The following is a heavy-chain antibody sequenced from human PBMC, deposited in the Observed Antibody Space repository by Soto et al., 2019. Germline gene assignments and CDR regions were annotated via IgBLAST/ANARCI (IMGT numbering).Heavy chain of an antibody. CDR1: GGSISSYY. CDR3: ARDLKFGQADY. J-gene: IGHJ4*02. V-gene: IGHV4-4*07. Sequence: SETLSLTCTVSGGSISSYYWTWIRQPSGKGLEWIGRIYASGSTNYNPSLKSRVTMSVDTSKNQFSLKLSSVTAADTAVYYCARDLKFGQADYWGQGSQVTVSS. CDR2: IYASGST. D-gene: IGHD3-10*01.